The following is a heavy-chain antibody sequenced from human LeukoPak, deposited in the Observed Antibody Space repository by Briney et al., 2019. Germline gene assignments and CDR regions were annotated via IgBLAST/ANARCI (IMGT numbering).Heavy chain of an antibody. D-gene: IGHD3-10*01. J-gene: IGHJ4*02. CDR3: ARSDRFLAPNFDY. CDR1: GYTFTGYY. CDR2: INPNSGGT. V-gene: IGHV1-2*02. Sequence: WASVKVSCKASGYTFTGYYMHWVRQAPGQGLEWMGWINPNSGGTNYAQKFQGRVTMTRDTSISTAYMELSRLRSDDTAVYYCARSDRFLAPNFDYWGQGTLVTVSS.